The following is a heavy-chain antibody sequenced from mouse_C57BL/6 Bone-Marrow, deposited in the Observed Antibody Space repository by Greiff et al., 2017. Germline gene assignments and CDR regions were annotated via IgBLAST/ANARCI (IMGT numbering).Heavy chain of an antibody. V-gene: IGHV3-6*01. CDR1: GYSITSGYY. CDR2: ISYDGSN. Sequence: EVKLMESGPGLVKPSQSLSLTCSVTGYSITSGYYWNWIRQFPGNKLEWMGYISYDGSNNYNPSLKNRISITRDTSKNQFFLKLNSVTTEDTATYYCARRDDGVYFDYWGQGTTLTVSS. J-gene: IGHJ2*01. D-gene: IGHD2-14*01. CDR3: ARRDDGVYFDY.